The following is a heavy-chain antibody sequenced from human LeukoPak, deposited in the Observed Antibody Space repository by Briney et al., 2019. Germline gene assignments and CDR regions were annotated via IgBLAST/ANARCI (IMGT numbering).Heavy chain of an antibody. V-gene: IGHV3-48*03. J-gene: IGHJ6*03. Sequence: PGGSLRRSCAASGFTFSSYEMNWVRQAPGKGLEWVSYISSSGSTIYYADSVKGRFTISRDNAKNLLYLQMNSLRAEDTAVYYCARDSSSYYYYMDVWGKGTTVTVSS. CDR3: ARDSSSYYYYMDV. CDR1: GFTFSSYE. CDR2: ISSSGSTI.